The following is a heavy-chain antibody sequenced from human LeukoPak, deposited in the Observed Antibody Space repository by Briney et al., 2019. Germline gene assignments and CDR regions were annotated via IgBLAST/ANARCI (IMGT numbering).Heavy chain of an antibody. CDR3: ASFASSSSWYGGGYYYYGMDV. Sequence: SQTLSLTCTVSGGSISSGGYYWSWIRQHPGKGLEWLGYIYYSGSTYYNPSLKSRVTISVDTSKNQFSLKLSSVTAADTAVYYCASFASSSSWYGGGYYYYGMDVWGQGTTVTVSS. V-gene: IGHV4-31*03. J-gene: IGHJ6*02. D-gene: IGHD6-13*01. CDR2: IYYSGST. CDR1: GGSISSGGYY.